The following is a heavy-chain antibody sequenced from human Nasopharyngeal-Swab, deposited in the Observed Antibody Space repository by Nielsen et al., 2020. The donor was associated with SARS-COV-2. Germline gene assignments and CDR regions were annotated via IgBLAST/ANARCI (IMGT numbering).Heavy chain of an antibody. CDR1: GFTFSSYW. CDR3: ARGGSSSWYGDFDY. D-gene: IGHD6-13*01. Sequence: GGSLRLSCAVSGFTFSSYWMHWVRQAPGKGLVWVSRINSDGSSTSYADSVKGRFTISRDNAKNTLYLQMNSLRAEDTAVYYCARGGSSSWYGDFDYWGQGTLVTVSS. V-gene: IGHV3-74*01. J-gene: IGHJ4*02. CDR2: INSDGSST.